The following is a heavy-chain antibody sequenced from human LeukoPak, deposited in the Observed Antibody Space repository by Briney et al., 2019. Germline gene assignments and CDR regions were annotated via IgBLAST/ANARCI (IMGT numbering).Heavy chain of an antibody. D-gene: IGHD1-26*01. J-gene: IGHJ3*02. Sequence: GGSLRLSCAASGFTFDDYAMHWVRQAPGKGLEWVSGISWNSGSIGYADSVKGRFTISRDNAKNSLYLQMNSLRAEDTAVYYCARSGRGGAFDIWGQGTMVTVSS. CDR2: ISWNSGSI. V-gene: IGHV3-9*01. CDR1: GFTFDDYA. CDR3: ARSGRGGAFDI.